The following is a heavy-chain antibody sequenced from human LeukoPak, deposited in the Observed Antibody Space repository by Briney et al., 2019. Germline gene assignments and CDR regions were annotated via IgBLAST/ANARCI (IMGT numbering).Heavy chain of an antibody. CDR2: ISAYNGNT. J-gene: IGHJ4*02. CDR1: GYTFTSYG. D-gene: IGHD1-26*01. V-gene: IGHV1-18*01. Sequence: ASVKVSCKASGYTFTSYGISRVRQAPGQGLEWMGWISAYNGNTNYAQKLQGRVTMTTDTSTSTAYMELSSLRSDDTAIYYCAREGDRSSDSSGSYPLDSWGQGTLVTVSS. CDR3: AREGDRSSDSSGSYPLDS.